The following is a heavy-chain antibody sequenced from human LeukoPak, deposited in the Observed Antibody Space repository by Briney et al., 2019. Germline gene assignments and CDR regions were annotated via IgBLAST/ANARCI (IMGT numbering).Heavy chain of an antibody. D-gene: IGHD3-3*01. Sequence: PGGSLRLSCAASGFTVSSNYMSWVRQAPGKGLEWVSVIYSGGSTYYADSVKGRLTISRDNGKNSLFLQMDGLRTEDTALYFCARGNTTFYDVWTGYYWFGGYFDFWGQGTQVTVSS. CDR3: ARGNTTFYDVWTGYYWFGGYFDF. CDR2: IYSGGST. V-gene: IGHV3-53*05. J-gene: IGHJ4*02. CDR1: GFTVSSNY.